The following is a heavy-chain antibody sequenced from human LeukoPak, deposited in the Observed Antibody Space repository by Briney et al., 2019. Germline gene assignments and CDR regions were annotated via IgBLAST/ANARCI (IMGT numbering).Heavy chain of an antibody. CDR3: ARDWQRYCSGGSCYQGDYYYMDV. J-gene: IGHJ6*03. CDR2: ISAYNGNT. V-gene: IGHV1-18*01. Sequence: GASVNVSCKASGYTFTSYGISWVRQAPGQGLEWMGWISAYNGNTNYAQKLQGRVTMTTDTSTSTAYMELRSLRSDDTAVCYCARDWQRYCSGGSCYQGDYYYMDVWGKGTTVTVSS. CDR1: GYTFTSYG. D-gene: IGHD2-15*01.